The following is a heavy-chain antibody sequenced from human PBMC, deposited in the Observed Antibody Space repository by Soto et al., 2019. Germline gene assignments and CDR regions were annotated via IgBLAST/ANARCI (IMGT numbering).Heavy chain of an antibody. J-gene: IGHJ6*02. CDR1: DYTFTKYG. CDR3: ARARYCSSPSCYNHYYYGMDI. CDR2: LSVHTGQT. V-gene: IGHV1-18*01. Sequence: ASLKVSCKASDYTFTKYGVSWVRQAPGQGLEWLGWLSVHTGQTRYARKVQGRATMTADTSANTAYMELRSLISDDTAVYYCARARYCSSPSCYNHYYYGMDIWGQGTTVTVSS. D-gene: IGHD2-2*02.